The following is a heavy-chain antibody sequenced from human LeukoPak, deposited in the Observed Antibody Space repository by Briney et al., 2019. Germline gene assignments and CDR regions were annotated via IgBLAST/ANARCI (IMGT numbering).Heavy chain of an antibody. V-gene: IGHV4-30-4*01. Sequence: SQTLSLTCTVSGGSISSGDYYWSWIRQPPGKGLEWIGYIYYSGSTYYNPSLKGRVTISVDTSKNQFSLKLSSVTAADTAVYYCARVGIMITFGGVRPNWFDPWGQGTLVTVSS. CDR2: IYYSGST. CDR3: ARVGIMITFGGVRPNWFDP. D-gene: IGHD3-16*01. J-gene: IGHJ5*02. CDR1: GGSISSGDYY.